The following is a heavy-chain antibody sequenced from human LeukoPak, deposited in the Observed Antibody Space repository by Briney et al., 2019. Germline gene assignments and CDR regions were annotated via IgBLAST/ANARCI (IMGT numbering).Heavy chain of an antibody. Sequence: SETLSLTCIVSGVSISGGDYWSWIRQHPGKGLEWIGYIFYRGNTYYSPSLKSRVSMSIDTSKNQFSLMLSSVTAADTAVCYCARVIEYSGRFDPWGQGTLVTVSS. CDR3: ARVIEYSGRFDP. D-gene: IGHD1-26*01. CDR1: GVSISGGDY. J-gene: IGHJ5*02. CDR2: IFYRGNT. V-gene: IGHV4-31*03.